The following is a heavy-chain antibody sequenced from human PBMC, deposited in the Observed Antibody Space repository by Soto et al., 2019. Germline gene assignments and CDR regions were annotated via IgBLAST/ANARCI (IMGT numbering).Heavy chain of an antibody. CDR3: ARRSPIAVGSLLDP. V-gene: IGHV1-69*13. D-gene: IGHD6-19*01. CDR2: IIPIFGTA. CDR1: GGTFSSYA. Sequence: SVKVSCKASGGTFSSYAISWVRQAPGQGLEWMGGIIPIFGTANYAQKFQGRVTITADEPTSTAYMELSSLRSEDTAVYYCARRSPIAVGSLLDPWGQGTLVTVSS. J-gene: IGHJ5*02.